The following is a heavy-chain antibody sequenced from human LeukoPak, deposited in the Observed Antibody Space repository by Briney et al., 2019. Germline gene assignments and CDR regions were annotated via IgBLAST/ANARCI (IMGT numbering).Heavy chain of an antibody. CDR3: ARDLSISGYRYGLDY. Sequence: GGSLRLSCAASGFMFSSYSMNWVRQAPGKGLEWVSSISSSGSNIYYADSVKGRFTISRDHAKNSLFLQMNSLRAEDTAVYCCARDLSISGYRYGLDYWGQGTLVTVSS. CDR1: GFMFSSYS. CDR2: ISSSGSNI. D-gene: IGHD5-18*01. J-gene: IGHJ4*02. V-gene: IGHV3-21*01.